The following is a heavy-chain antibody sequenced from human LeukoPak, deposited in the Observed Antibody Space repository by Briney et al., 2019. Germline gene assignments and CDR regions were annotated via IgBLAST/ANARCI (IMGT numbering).Heavy chain of an antibody. V-gene: IGHV1-69*05. D-gene: IGHD6-13*01. Sequence: SVKVSCKASVGTFSSYAISWVRQAPGQGLEWRGRIIPIFGTANYAQKFQGRVTITTDESTTAAYLELSSLRSEDTAVYYCARDRGVGYSSSYQIDYWGQGTLVTVSS. CDR1: VGTFSSYA. CDR2: IIPIFGTA. CDR3: ARDRGVGYSSSYQIDY. J-gene: IGHJ4*02.